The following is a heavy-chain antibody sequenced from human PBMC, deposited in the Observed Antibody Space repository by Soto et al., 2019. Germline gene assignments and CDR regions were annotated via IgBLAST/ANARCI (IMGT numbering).Heavy chain of an antibody. Sequence: QVQLVESGGGGVQPGRSLRLSCAASGFTFSSYAMHWVRQVPGTGLEWVAVISYDASNKYYPDFVKGLFTISRDNSKNTLYLQMNSLRAEDTAVYYCARAYCSGGSCYDYWGQGTLVTVSS. CDR1: GFTFSSYA. D-gene: IGHD2-15*01. CDR3: ARAYCSGGSCYDY. CDR2: ISYDASNK. V-gene: IGHV3-30-3*01. J-gene: IGHJ4*02.